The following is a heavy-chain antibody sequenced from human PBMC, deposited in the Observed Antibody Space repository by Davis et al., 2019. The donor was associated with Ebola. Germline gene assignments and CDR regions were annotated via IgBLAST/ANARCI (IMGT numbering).Heavy chain of an antibody. CDR2: IYYSGST. Sequence: MPSETLSLTCTVSGGSISSYYWSWIRQPPGKGLEWIGYIYYSGSTNYNPSLKSRVTISVDTSKNQFSLKLSSVTAADTAVYYCARLKREDTAIVYCYYGMDVWGQGTTVTVSS. D-gene: IGHD5-18*01. CDR1: GGSISSYY. V-gene: IGHV4-59*08. CDR3: ARLKREDTAIVYCYYGMDV. J-gene: IGHJ6*02.